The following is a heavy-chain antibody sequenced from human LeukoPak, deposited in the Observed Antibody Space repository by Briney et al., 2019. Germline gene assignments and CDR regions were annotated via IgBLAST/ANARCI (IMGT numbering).Heavy chain of an antibody. D-gene: IGHD2-2*01. V-gene: IGHV1-18*01. J-gene: IGHJ6*03. CDR2: ISAYNGNT. CDR1: GYTFTSYG. Sequence: GASVKVSCKASGYTFTSYGISWVRQAPGQGLEWMGWISAYNGNTNYAQKLQGRVTMTTDTSTSTAYMELRSLRSEDTAVYYCARVRDIVVVPADMGADYYYMDVWGKGTTVTVSS. CDR3: ARVRDIVVVPADMGADYYYMDV.